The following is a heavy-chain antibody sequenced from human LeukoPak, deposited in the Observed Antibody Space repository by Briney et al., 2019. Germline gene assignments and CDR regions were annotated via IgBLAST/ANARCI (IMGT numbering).Heavy chain of an antibody. Sequence: GASVKVSCKASGYTFSGYYLHWVRQAPGQGLEWMGWINPNSGGTNSAQKFQGRVTMTRDTSIITAYMELSRLRSDDTAVYFCARAGGATSWFDPWGQGTLVTVSS. CDR2: INPNSGGT. V-gene: IGHV1-2*02. CDR3: ARAGGATSWFDP. CDR1: GYTFSGYY. J-gene: IGHJ5*02. D-gene: IGHD1-26*01.